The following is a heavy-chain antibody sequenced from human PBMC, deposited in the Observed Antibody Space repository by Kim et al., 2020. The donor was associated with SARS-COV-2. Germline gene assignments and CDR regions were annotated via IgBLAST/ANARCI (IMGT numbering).Heavy chain of an antibody. D-gene: IGHD2-21*02. J-gene: IGHJ5*02. CDR3: ARDPLGGCGGDCYSDWFDP. V-gene: IGHV3-48*02. CDR2: ISSSSSNI. Sequence: GGSLRLSCAASGFTFSSYSMNWVRQAPGKGLEWVSYISSSSSNIYYADSVKGRFTISRDNAKNSLYLQMNSLRDEDTAVYYCARDPLGGCGGDCYSDWFDPWGQGTLVTVSS. CDR1: GFTFSSYS.